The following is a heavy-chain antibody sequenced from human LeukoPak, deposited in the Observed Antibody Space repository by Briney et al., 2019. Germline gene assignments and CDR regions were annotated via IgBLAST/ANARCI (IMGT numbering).Heavy chain of an antibody. J-gene: IGHJ6*03. D-gene: IGHD1-20*01. CDR3: ARVAYNWNDPRRYYYMDV. CDR2: INPNSGGT. V-gene: IGHV1-2*02. CDR1: GYTFTGYY. Sequence: ASVKVSCKAFGYTFTGYYMHWVRQAPGQGLEWMGWINPNSGGTNYAQKFQGRVTMTRDTSISTAYMELSRLRSDDTAVYYCARVAYNWNDPRRYYYMDVWGKGTTVTISS.